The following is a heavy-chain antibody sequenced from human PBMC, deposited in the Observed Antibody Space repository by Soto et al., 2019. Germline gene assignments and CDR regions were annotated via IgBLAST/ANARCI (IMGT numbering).Heavy chain of an antibody. J-gene: IGHJ2*01. CDR1: GGTFSSYT. V-gene: IGHV1-69*12. Sequence: QVQLVQSGAEVKKPGSSVTVSCKASGGTFSSYTISWVRQAPGQGLEWMGGIIPIFGTANYAQKFQGRVTITADESXXTAYRELSSLRSEDTAVYYCARGNHRWLQLWYFDLWGRGTLVTVSS. D-gene: IGHD5-12*01. CDR2: IIPIFGTA. CDR3: ARGNHRWLQLWYFDL.